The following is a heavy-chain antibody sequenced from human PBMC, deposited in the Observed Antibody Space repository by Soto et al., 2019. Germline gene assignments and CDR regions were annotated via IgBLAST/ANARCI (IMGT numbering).Heavy chain of an antibody. J-gene: IGHJ6*02. CDR2: ISDSGATK. D-gene: IGHD2-15*01. CDR1: GFTFSSYS. Sequence: PGGSLRLSCAASGFTFSSYSMNWVRQTPGKGLEWVSYISDSGATKHYADSVKGRFTISRDNGKDSLYLQMNSLRDEDTAVYFCARCSRNSCYSYGVDVWGQGATVTVSS. V-gene: IGHV3-48*02. CDR3: ARCSRNSCYSYGVDV.